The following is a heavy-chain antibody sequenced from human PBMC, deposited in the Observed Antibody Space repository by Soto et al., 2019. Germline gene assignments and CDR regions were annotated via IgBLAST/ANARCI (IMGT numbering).Heavy chain of an antibody. CDR2: IYYSGST. V-gene: IGHV4-39*01. CDR1: GGSISSSSYY. J-gene: IGHJ5*01. D-gene: IGHD4-4*01. Sequence: PSETLSLTCTFSGGSISSSSYYWGWIRQPPGKGLEWIGSIYYSGSTYYNPSLKSRVTISVDTSKNQFSLKLSSVTAADTAVYFCARGGDDYSRSWFDSWGQGTLVTVSS. CDR3: ARGGDDYSRSWFDS.